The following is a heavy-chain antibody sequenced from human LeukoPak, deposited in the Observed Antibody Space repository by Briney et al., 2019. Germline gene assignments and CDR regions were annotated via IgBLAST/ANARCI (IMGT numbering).Heavy chain of an antibody. V-gene: IGHV4-39*07. Sequence: PSETLSLTCTVSGVSISSISYHWRLIRHPPVKGLEWIGSIDHSGSTYYNPSLKSRVTISVDTSKSQFSLKLSSVTAADTAVYYCARDPPEGGANLFEYWGQGTLVTVSS. CDR2: IDHSGST. D-gene: IGHD1-26*01. CDR1: GVSISSISYH. CDR3: ARDPPEGGANLFEY. J-gene: IGHJ4*02.